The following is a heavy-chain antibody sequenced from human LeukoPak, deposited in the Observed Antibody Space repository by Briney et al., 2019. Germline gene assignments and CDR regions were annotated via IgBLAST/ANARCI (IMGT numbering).Heavy chain of an antibody. Sequence: ASVKVSCKASGGTFTSYYMHWVRQAPGQGLEWMGIINPSGGSTSYAQKFQGRVTMTRDMSTSTVYMELSSLRSEDTAVYYCARDLVNYYDSSGYYRSGYYFDYWGQGTLVTVSS. J-gene: IGHJ4*02. CDR1: GGTFTSYY. V-gene: IGHV1-46*01. D-gene: IGHD3-22*01. CDR3: ARDLVNYYDSSGYYRSGYYFDY. CDR2: INPSGGST.